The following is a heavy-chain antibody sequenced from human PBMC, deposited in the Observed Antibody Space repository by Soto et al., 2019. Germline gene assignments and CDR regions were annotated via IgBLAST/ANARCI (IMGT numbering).Heavy chain of an antibody. CDR2: IIPMFPTT. D-gene: IGHD2-21*01. V-gene: IGHV1-69*06. CDR1: GDTFGRNA. J-gene: IGHJ4*02. Sequence: QVQLVQSGAEVKRPGSSVKVSRKASGDTFGRNAIHWVRQAPGQGLEWMGGIIPMFPTTNYAQKFKGRLTIYAEKSTGTAYMEMTSLRSEDTAVYYCATDGDSADYGYWGQGTLVTVSS. CDR3: ATDGDSADYGY.